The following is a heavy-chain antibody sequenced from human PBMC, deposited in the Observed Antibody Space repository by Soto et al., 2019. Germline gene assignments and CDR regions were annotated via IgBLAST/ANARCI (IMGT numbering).Heavy chain of an antibody. CDR1: GGTVGDYS. Sequence: SDALSITSSVSGGTVGDYSCNWIRQPPGKGLEWIGYIFYRGDTKYNPSHSLWSRVTISTDTSKNQVSLTMTSVTAADTAVYYCARGSNSNFEGPIVWGQGTLVS. D-gene: IGHD4-4*01. CDR3: ARGSNSNFEGPIV. V-gene: IGHV4-59*02. J-gene: IGHJ4*02. CDR2: IFYRGDT.